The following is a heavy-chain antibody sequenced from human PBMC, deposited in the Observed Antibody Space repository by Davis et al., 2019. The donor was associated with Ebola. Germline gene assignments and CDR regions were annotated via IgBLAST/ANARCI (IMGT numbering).Heavy chain of an antibody. CDR3: ARSLTATSYYYYGMDV. J-gene: IGHJ6*04. Sequence: PGGSLRLSCAASGFTFSSYAMHWVRQAPGKGLEWVAVISYDGSNKYYADSVKGRFTISRDNSKNTLYLQMNSLRAEDTAVYYCARSLTATSYYYYGMDVWGKGTTVTVSS. CDR2: ISYDGSNK. CDR1: GFTFSSYA. D-gene: IGHD5-18*01. V-gene: IGHV3-30-3*01.